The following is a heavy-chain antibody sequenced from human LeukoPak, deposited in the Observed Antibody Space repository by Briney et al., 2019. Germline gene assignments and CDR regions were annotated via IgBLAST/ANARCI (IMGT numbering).Heavy chain of an antibody. CDR1: GYTFTSYA. J-gene: IGHJ4*02. D-gene: IGHD3-22*01. CDR3: ASSPTHYYDSSGYYY. Sequence: ASVTVSCTASGYTFTSYAMHWVRQAPGQRLEWMGWINAGNGNTKYSQKFQGRVTITRDTSASTAYMELSSLRSEDTAVYYCASSPTHYYDSSGYYYWGQGTLVTVSS. V-gene: IGHV1-3*01. CDR2: INAGNGNT.